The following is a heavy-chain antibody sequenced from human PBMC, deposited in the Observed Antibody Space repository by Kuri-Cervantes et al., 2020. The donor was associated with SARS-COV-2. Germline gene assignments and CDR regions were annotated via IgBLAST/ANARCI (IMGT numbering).Heavy chain of an antibody. CDR1: GFTVSSNY. V-gene: IGHV3-66*02. CDR2: IYSGGST. D-gene: IGHD3-10*01. Sequence: GESLKISCAASGFTVSSNYMSWVRQAPGKGLEWVSVIYSGGSTYYADSVKGRFTISRDNSKNTLYLQMNSLRAEDTAMYYCAKVSTLFWFGEGTQNAFDVWGQGTMVTVSS. CDR3: AKVSTLFWFGEGTQNAFDV. J-gene: IGHJ3*01.